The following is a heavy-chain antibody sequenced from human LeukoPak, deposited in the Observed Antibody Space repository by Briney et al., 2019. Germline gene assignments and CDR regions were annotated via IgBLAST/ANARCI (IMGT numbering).Heavy chain of an antibody. J-gene: IGHJ4*02. V-gene: IGHV3-23*01. Sequence: GGSLRLSCGASGFTFSNYAMSWVRQAPGKGLEWVSVISGNGGRPHYADSVKGRFTISRDNSKNTLYLQMTNLRVEDTAVYYCAKVQRDIVVVITIFSFDYWGQGTLVTVSS. D-gene: IGHD2-21*01. CDR2: ISGNGGRP. CDR1: GFTFSNYA. CDR3: AKVQRDIVVVITIFSFDY.